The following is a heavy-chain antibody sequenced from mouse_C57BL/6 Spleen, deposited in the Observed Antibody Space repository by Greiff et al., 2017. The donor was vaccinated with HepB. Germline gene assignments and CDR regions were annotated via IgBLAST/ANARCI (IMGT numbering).Heavy chain of an antibody. V-gene: IGHV1-82*01. CDR1: GYAFSSSW. CDR2: IYPGDGDT. Sequence: VKLVESGPELVKPGASVKISCKASGYAFSSSWMNWVKQRPGKGLEWIGRIYPGDGDTNYNGKFKGKATLTADKSSSTAYMQLSSLTSEDSAVYFCARYYDGYYLDYWGQGTTLTVSS. J-gene: IGHJ2*01. CDR3: ARYYDGYYLDY. D-gene: IGHD2-3*01.